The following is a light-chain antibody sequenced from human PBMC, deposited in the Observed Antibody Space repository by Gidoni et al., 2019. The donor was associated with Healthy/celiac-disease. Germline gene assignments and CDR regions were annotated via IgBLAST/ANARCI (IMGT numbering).Light chain of an antibody. CDR2: DNN. J-gene: IGLJ3*02. CDR1: SSNIGNNY. CDR3: GTWDSSLSAWV. Sequence: QSVLTQPPSVSPAPGPKVTISCSGSSSNIGNNYVSWYQQLPGTAPKLLIYDNNKRPSGIPDRFSGSKSGTSATLGITGLQTGDEADYYCGTWDSSLSAWVFGGGTKLTVL. V-gene: IGLV1-51*01.